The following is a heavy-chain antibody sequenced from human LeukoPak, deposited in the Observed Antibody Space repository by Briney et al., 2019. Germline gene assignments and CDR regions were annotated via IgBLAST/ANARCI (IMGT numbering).Heavy chain of an antibody. V-gene: IGHV1-18*01. CDR2: ISAYNGNT. J-gene: IGHJ4*02. CDR3: ATSPGLAYCGGDCYSVDY. D-gene: IGHD2-21*01. Sequence: GASVKVSCKASGYTFTSYGISWVRQAPGQGLEWMGWISAYNGNTNYAQKLQGRVTMTTDTSTSTDYMELRSLRSDDTAVYYCATSPGLAYCGGDCYSVDYWGQGTLVTVSS. CDR1: GYTFTSYG.